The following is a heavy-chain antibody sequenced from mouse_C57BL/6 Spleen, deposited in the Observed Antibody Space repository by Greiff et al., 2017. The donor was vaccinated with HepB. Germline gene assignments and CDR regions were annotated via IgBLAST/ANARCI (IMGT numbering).Heavy chain of an antibody. CDR1: GYTFTSYW. V-gene: IGHV1-74*01. D-gene: IGHD2-3*01. CDR2: IHPSDSDT. Sequence: QVQLKQPGAELVKPGASVKVSCKASGYTFTSYWMHWVKQRPGQGLEWIGRIHPSDSDTNYNQKFKGKATLTVDKSSSTAYMQLSSLTSEDSAVYYCATHYDGYYVNWYFDVWGTGTTVTVSS. CDR3: ATHYDGYYVNWYFDV. J-gene: IGHJ1*03.